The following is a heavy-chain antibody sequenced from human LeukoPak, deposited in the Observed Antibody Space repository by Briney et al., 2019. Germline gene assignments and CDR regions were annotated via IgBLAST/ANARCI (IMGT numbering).Heavy chain of an antibody. V-gene: IGHV5-51*01. CDR3: ARPGQLGEYTPYYFDY. CDR2: IFPGDSDT. J-gene: IGHJ4*02. CDR1: GYSFTNYW. Sequence: GESLKISCKGSGYSFTNYWIGWVRQMPGKGLEWMGIIFPGDSDTTYSPSFQGQVTISADKSISTAYLQWSSLKASDTAMYYCARPGQLGEYTPYYFDYWGQGTLVTVSS. D-gene: IGHD7-27*01.